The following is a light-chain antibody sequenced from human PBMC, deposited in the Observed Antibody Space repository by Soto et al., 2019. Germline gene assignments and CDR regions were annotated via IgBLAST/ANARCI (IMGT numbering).Light chain of an antibody. J-gene: IGKJ1*01. Sequence: DNQMTQSPSSVSASIGDRVTITLRASPFTSSWLAWYQQKPGKAPKLLIYAASTLQSGVPSRFSGSGSGTDFTLTISSLQPEDFATYYCQQANTFPRTFGQGTKVEVK. V-gene: IGKV1-12*01. CDR2: AAS. CDR3: QQANTFPRT. CDR1: PFTSSW.